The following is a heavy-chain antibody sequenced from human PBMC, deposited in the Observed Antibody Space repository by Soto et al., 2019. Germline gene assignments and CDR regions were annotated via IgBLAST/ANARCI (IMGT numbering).Heavy chain of an antibody. CDR2: ISGGGTST. CDR3: AKALSQFFPFDY. D-gene: IGHD3-3*01. J-gene: IGHJ4*02. V-gene: IGHV3-23*01. CDR1: GFTFSNYA. Sequence: GSLRLSCSASGFTFSNYAMSWVRQAPGKGLEWVSAISGGGTSTYYSDSVKGRFSISRDNSKNTLYLQMNTLRAEDTAVYYCAKALSQFFPFDYWGQGTLVTVSS.